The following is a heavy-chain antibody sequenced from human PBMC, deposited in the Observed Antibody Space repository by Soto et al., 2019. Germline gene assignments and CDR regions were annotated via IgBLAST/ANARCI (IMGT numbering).Heavy chain of an antibody. CDR2: ISGSGGST. Sequence: GGSLRLSCAASGFAFSGDPMSWVRQAPGKGLEWVSAISGSGGSTYYADSVKGRFTISRDNSKNTLYLQMNSLRAEDTAVYYCANSPKADCTNGVCYILGYWGQGTLVTVSS. CDR1: GFAFSGDP. J-gene: IGHJ4*02. D-gene: IGHD2-8*01. CDR3: ANSPKADCTNGVCYILGY. V-gene: IGHV3-23*01.